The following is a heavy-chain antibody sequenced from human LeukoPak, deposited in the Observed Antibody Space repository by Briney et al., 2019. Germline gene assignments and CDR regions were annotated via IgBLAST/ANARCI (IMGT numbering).Heavy chain of an antibody. J-gene: IGHJ4*02. CDR1: GGSISSGGYY. CDR2: IYYSGST. Sequence: PSETLSLTCTVSGGSISSGGYYWSWIRQPPGKGLEWIGSIYYSGSTYYNPSLKSRVTISVDTSKNQFSLKLSSVTAADTAVYYCARRGAAADLFDYWGQGTLVTVSS. CDR3: ARRGAAADLFDY. D-gene: IGHD6-13*01. V-gene: IGHV4-39*07.